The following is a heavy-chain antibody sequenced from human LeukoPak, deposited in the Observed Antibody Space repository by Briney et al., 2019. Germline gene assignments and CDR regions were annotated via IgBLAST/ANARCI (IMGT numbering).Heavy chain of an antibody. CDR2: IYHSGST. J-gene: IGHJ4*02. V-gene: IGHV4-4*02. D-gene: IGHD3-10*01. CDR1: GGSISSSNW. Sequence: TSETLSLTCAVSGGSISSSNWWSWVRQPPGKGLEWIGEIYHSGSTNYNPSLKSRVTISVDKSKNQFSLKLSSVTAADTAVYYCARVLDYYGSGTRDFDYWGQGILVTVSS. CDR3: ARVLDYYGSGTRDFDY.